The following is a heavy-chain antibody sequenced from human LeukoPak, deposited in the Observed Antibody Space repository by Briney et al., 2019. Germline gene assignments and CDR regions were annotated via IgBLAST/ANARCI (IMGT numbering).Heavy chain of an antibody. Sequence: GGSLRLSCAASGFTFSSYDMHWVHQPTGRGLEWVSATGTAGDTYYPGSVKGRFTISRDNAKHSLFLQINSLRADDTAVYYCARGDYGDYYFDYWGQGTLVIVSS. D-gene: IGHD4-17*01. CDR2: TGTAGDT. CDR3: ARGDYGDYYFDY. CDR1: GFTFSSYD. V-gene: IGHV3-13*01. J-gene: IGHJ4*02.